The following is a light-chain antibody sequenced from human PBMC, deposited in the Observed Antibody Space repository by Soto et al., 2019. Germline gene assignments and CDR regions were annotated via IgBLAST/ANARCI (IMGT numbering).Light chain of an antibody. J-gene: IGLJ1*01. CDR3: CSYVGARTYV. Sequence: QSVLTQPASVSGSPGQSITISCSGSISDVGSSGPVSWYQHHPGQVPKLIIYEGSRRPSGVSSRFSGSKTGNTASLTITGLQAEDGANYYCCSYVGARTYVFGTGTKGTVL. CDR2: EGS. V-gene: IGLV2-23*01. CDR1: ISDVGSSGP.